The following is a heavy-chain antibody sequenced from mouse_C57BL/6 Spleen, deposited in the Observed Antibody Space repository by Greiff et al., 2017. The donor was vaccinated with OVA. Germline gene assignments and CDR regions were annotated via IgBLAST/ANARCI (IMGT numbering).Heavy chain of an antibody. CDR1: GYSFTDYN. D-gene: IGHD2-2*01. CDR3: ARGFYYGYDGYAMDY. V-gene: IGHV1-39*01. CDR2: INPNYGTT. Sequence: EVQLQQSGPELVKPGASVKISCKASGYSFTDYNMNWVKQSNGKSLEWIGVINPNYGTTSYNQKFKGKAKLTVDQSSSTAYMQLNSLTSEDSAVYYCARGFYYGYDGYAMDYWGQGTSVTVSS. J-gene: IGHJ4*01.